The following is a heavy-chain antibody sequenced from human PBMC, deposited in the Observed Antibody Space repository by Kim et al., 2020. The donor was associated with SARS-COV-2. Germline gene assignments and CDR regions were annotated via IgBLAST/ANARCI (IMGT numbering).Heavy chain of an antibody. V-gene: IGHV3-23*01. CDR2: ISGSGTTT. CDR1: GFKFASYA. J-gene: IGHJ4*02. D-gene: IGHD3-3*01. CDR3: AHRSEYPIDSFDY. Sequence: GGSLRLSCAATGFKFASYAMNWVRQTPGKGLEWVSSISGSGTTTYYADSVKGRFTISRDNSKNTVFLQMDRLRAEDTAIYFCAHRSEYPIDSFDYWGQGTLVTVSS.